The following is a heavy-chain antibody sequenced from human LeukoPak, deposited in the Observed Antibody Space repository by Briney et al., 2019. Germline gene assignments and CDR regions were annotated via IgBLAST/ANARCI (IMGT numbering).Heavy chain of an antibody. CDR1: GGSISSYY. CDR2: IYYSGST. J-gene: IGHJ5*02. V-gene: IGHV4-59*01. D-gene: IGHD2-15*01. Sequence: SETLSLTCTVSGGSISSYYWSWIRQPPGKGLEWIGYIYYSGSTNYNPSLKSRVTISVDTSKNQFSLELSSVTAADTAVYYCARSVVAATWWFDPWGQGTLVTVSS. CDR3: ARSVVAATWWFDP.